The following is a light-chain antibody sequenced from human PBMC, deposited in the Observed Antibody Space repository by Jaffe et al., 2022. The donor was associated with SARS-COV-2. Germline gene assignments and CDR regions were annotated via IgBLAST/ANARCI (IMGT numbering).Light chain of an antibody. CDR2: GAS. V-gene: IGKV3-20*01. Sequence: EIVLTQSPGTLSLSPGERATLSCRASQSVSSNYLAWYQKKPGQAPRLLIYGASSRATGIPDRFSGSGSGTDFTLSIGRLEPEDFAVYYCQQYGSSYTFGQGTKLEIK. CDR1: QSVSSNY. J-gene: IGKJ2*01. CDR3: QQYGSSYT.